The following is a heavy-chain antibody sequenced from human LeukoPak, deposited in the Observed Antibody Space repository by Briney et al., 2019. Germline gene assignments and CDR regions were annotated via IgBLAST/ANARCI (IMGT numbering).Heavy chain of an antibody. CDR2: ISTYNGNT. CDR1: GYTFTSYA. CDR3: ARDRQLQWFGEFNIDFDY. Sequence: ASVKVSCRTSGYTFTSYAISRVRQAPGQGFEWMGWISTYNGNTNYVEKFQGRVTMTTDTSTTTAYMELRGLRSDDTAMYYCARDRQLQWFGEFNIDFDYWGQGTLVTVSS. J-gene: IGHJ4*02. D-gene: IGHD3-10*01. V-gene: IGHV1-18*01.